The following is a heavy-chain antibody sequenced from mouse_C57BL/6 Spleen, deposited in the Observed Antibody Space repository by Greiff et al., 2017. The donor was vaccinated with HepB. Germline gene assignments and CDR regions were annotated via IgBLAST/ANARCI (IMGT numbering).Heavy chain of an antibody. CDR3: VGGGQLRPYFDY. J-gene: IGHJ2*01. D-gene: IGHD3-2*02. CDR1: GYTFTSYT. V-gene: IGHV1-4*01. Sequence: QVQLKESGAELARPGASVKMSCKASGYTFTSYTMHWVKQRPGQGLEWIGYINPSSGYTKYNQKFKDKATLTADKSSSTAYMQLSSLTSEDSAVYYCVGGGQLRPYFDYWGQGTTLTVSS. CDR2: INPSSGYT.